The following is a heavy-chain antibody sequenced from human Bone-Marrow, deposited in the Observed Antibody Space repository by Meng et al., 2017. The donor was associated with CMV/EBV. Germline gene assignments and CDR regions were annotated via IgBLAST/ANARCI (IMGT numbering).Heavy chain of an antibody. D-gene: IGHD3-16*01. CDR3: ARGGGPFDY. Sequence: QVQLRRWGAGLLKPSETLSLACAVYGGSFSGYYWSWIRQPPGKGLEWIGEINHSGSTNYNPSLKSRVTISVDTSKNQFSLKLSSVTAADTAVYYCARGGGPFDYWGQGTLVTVSS. J-gene: IGHJ4*02. CDR2: INHSGST. CDR1: GGSFSGYY. V-gene: IGHV4-34*01.